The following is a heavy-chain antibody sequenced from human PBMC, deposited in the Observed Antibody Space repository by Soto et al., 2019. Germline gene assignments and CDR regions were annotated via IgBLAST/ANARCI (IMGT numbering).Heavy chain of an antibody. CDR1: GASISSSY. CDR3: VRGYYDSRGQSNTFDI. V-gene: IGHV4-59*01. CDR2: VYYSGST. Sequence: QVQLQESGPGLVKPSETLSLTCTVSGASISSSYWSWIRQSPVKGLEWIGYVYYSGSTNYNPSLKSRVTMSVDTSKNQFSLKLSSVTAADTAVYYCVRGYYDSRGQSNTFDIWGQGTMVTVSP. J-gene: IGHJ3*02. D-gene: IGHD3-22*01.